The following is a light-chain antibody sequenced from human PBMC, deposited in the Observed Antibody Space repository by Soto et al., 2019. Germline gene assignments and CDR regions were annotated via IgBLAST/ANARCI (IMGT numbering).Light chain of an antibody. CDR1: SSDIGGYIY. CDR2: ELS. Sequence: QSALTQPASVSGSPGQSITISCTGSSSDIGGYIYISWFQHHPGKAPKLMIYELSNRPSGVSSRFSGSRSDNTASLTISGLQSEDEAIYYCSSYSSATQGVLFGGGTKVTVL. CDR3: SSYSSATQGVL. V-gene: IGLV2-14*01. J-gene: IGLJ2*01.